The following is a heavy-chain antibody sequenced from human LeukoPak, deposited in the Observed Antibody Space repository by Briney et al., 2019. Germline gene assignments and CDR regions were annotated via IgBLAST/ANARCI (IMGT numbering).Heavy chain of an antibody. V-gene: IGHV4-59*01. CDR1: GGSISSYY. J-gene: IGHJ4*02. D-gene: IGHD3-10*01. CDR3: ARGVVRFGGSPVIYFDY. Sequence: KPSETLSLTRTVSGGSISSYYWSWIRQPPGKGLEWIGYIYYSGSTNYNPSLKSRVTISVDTSKNQFSLKLSSVTAADTAVYYCARGVVRFGGSPVIYFDYWGQGTLVTVSS. CDR2: IYYSGST.